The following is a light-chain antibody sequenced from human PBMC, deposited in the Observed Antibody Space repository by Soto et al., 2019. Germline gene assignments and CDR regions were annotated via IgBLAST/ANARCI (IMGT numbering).Light chain of an antibody. CDR1: SSDVGSYNL. Sequence: SVLTQPASVSGSPGHSLTISCTGTSSDVGSYNLVSWYQQHPGKAPKPMIYEVSKRPSGVSNRFSGSKSGNTASLTISGLQAEDEADYYCCSYAGSSTFYVFGTGTKVTVL. V-gene: IGLV2-23*02. CDR2: EVS. J-gene: IGLJ1*01. CDR3: CSYAGSSTFYV.